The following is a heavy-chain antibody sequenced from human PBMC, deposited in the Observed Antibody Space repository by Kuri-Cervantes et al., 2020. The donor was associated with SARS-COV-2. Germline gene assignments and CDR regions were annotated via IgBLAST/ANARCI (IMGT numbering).Heavy chain of an antibody. D-gene: IGHD6-19*01. V-gene: IGHV5-51*01. J-gene: IGHJ6*02. CDR1: GYSFTSYW. Sequence: KVSCKGSGYSFTSYWIGWVRQMPGKGLEWMGIIYPGDSDTRYSLSFQGQVTISADKSISTAYLQWSSLKASDTAMYYCARQRGSGWGGYYYGMDVWGQGTTVTVSS. CDR3: ARQRGSGWGGYYYGMDV. CDR2: IYPGDSDT.